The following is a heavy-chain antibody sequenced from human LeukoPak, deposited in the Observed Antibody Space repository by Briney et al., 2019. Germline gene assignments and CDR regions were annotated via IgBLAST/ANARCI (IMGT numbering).Heavy chain of an antibody. CDR2: FDPEDGET. J-gene: IGHJ4*02. Sequence: ASVKVSCKASGYTFTGYYMHWVRQAPGQGLEWMGGFDPEDGETIYAQKFQGRVTMTEDTSTDTAYMELSSLRSEDTAVYYCVNLPNTFGGVIVDYWGQGTLVTVSS. CDR3: VNLPNTFGGVIVDY. V-gene: IGHV1-24*01. CDR1: GYTFTGYY. D-gene: IGHD3-16*02.